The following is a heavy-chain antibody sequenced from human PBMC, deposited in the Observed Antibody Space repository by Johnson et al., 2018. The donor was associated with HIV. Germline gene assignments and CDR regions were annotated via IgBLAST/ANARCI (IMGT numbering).Heavy chain of an antibody. V-gene: IGHV3-33*01. J-gene: IGHJ3*02. CDR1: GFNFNTYS. D-gene: IGHD6-19*01. CDR2: TCFDGSKK. Sequence: QVQLVESGGGVVQPGGSLRLSCAASGFNFNTYSMHWVRQAPGKGLEWVAATCFDGSKKYYVDSVKGRFTISRDNAKNSLYLQMNTLRAEDTAVYYCARDAVISSGWYNVDAFDIWGQGTMVTVSS. CDR3: ARDAVISSGWYNVDAFDI.